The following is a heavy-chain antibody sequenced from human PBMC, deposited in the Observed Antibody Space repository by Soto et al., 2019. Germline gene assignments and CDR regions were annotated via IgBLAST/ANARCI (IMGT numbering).Heavy chain of an antibody. V-gene: IGHV4-31*03. J-gene: IGHJ4*02. D-gene: IGHD7-27*01. CDR1: GGSISSGGYY. CDR2: IYYSGST. Sequence: SETLSLTCTVSGGSISSGGYYWSWIRQHPGKGLEWIGYIYYSGSTYYNPSLKSRVTISVDTSKNQVSLNLTSLTAADTAIYYCARANWYSEYWGQGTLVTVSS. CDR3: ARANWYSEY.